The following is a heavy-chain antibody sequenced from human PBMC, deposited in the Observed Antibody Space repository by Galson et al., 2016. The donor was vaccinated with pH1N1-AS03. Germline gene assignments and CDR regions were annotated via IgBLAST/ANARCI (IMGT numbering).Heavy chain of an antibody. V-gene: IGHV1-2*02. CDR3: ARDATLTLSVGV. Sequence: SVKVSCKASGYTFTTYYVHWVRQAPGQGLEWLGWINPNSGDTYYAQNFQGRVTMTRDTSISTAYMELNRLKSDDTALYYCARDATLTLSVGVWGQGTMVTVSS. D-gene: IGHD2-15*01. CDR2: INPNSGDT. CDR1: GYTFTTYY. J-gene: IGHJ3*01.